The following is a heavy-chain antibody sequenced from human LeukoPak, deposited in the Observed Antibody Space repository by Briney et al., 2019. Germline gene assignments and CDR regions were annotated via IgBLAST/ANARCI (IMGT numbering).Heavy chain of an antibody. D-gene: IGHD3-3*01. J-gene: IGHJ4*02. CDR1: GFTFSDYY. CDR2: ISSSGSTI. CDR3: ATLYDFWSGYLDY. Sequence: GGSLRLSCAASGFTFSDYYVSWIRQAPGKGLEWVSYISSSGSTIYYADSVKGRFTISRDNAKNSLYLQMNSLRAEDTAVYYCATLYDFWSGYLDYWGQGTLVTVSS. V-gene: IGHV3-11*01.